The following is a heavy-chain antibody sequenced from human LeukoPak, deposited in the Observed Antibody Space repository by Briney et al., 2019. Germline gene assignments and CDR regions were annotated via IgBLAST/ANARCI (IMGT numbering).Heavy chain of an antibody. J-gene: IGHJ1*01. V-gene: IGHV4-34*01. Sequence: PSETLSLTCAVYGGSFSGYYWSWIRQPPGKGLEWIGEINHSGSTNYNPSLKSRVTISVDTSKNQFSLKLSSVTAADTAVYYCARLGYCSSTSCYTGDFQHWGQGTLVTVSS. CDR2: INHSGST. D-gene: IGHD2-2*02. CDR3: ARLGYCSSTSCYTGDFQH. CDR1: GGSFSGYY.